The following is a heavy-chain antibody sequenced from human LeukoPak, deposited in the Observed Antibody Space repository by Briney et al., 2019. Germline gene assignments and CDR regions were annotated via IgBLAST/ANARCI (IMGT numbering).Heavy chain of an antibody. D-gene: IGHD4-23*01. Sequence: GGSLRLSCAASGFTFNNFALSWVRQAPEKGLEWVATIIGRGGSSPHAASVKGRFTISRDNSNNTLYLHMSSLRADDTAVYYCAKHPGPYGGNPFNSWGLGMLSPSPQ. J-gene: IGHJ4*02. CDR1: GFTFNNFA. CDR3: AKHPGPYGGNPFNS. CDR2: IIGRGGSS. V-gene: IGHV3-23*01.